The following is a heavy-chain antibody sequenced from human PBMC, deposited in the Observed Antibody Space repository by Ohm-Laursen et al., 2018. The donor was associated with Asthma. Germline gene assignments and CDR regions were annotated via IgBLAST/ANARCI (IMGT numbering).Heavy chain of an antibody. CDR2: INAGNGNT. J-gene: IGHJ4*02. Sequence: ASVKVSCKASGYTFTSYAMHWVRQAPGQRLEWMGWINAGNGNTKYSQKFQGRVTITRDTSASTAYMELSSLRSEDTAVYYCARDPRPAAKQNDYWGQGTLVTVSS. CDR3: ARDPRPAAKQNDY. D-gene: IGHD1/OR15-1a*01. CDR1: GYTFTSYA. V-gene: IGHV1-3*01.